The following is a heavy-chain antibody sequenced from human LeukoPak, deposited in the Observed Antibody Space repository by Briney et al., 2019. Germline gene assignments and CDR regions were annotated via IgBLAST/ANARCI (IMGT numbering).Heavy chain of an antibody. V-gene: IGHV1-46*01. CDR1: GYTFTSYY. J-gene: IGHJ4*02. Sequence: ASVKVSCKASGYTFTSYYMHWVRQAPGQGLEWMGIINPSGGSTSYAQKFQGRVTMTRDMSTSTVYMELSSLRSEDTAVYYCARDMGPNSGYSYGLTDYWGQGTLVTVSS. CDR3: ARDMGPNSGYSYGLTDY. D-gene: IGHD5-18*01. CDR2: INPSGGST.